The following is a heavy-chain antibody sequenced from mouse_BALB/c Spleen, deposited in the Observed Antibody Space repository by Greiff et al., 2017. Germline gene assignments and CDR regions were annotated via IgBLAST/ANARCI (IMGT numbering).Heavy chain of an antibody. Sequence: VQGVESGPELVKPGASVRISCKASGYTFTSYYIHWVKQRPGQGLEWIGWIYPGNVNTKYNEKFKGKATLTADKSSSTAYMQLSSLTSEDSAVYFCARDDGSSMDYWGQGTSVTVSS. J-gene: IGHJ4*01. D-gene: IGHD2-3*01. CDR2: IYPGNVNT. CDR3: ARDDGSSMDY. CDR1: GYTFTSYY. V-gene: IGHV1S56*01.